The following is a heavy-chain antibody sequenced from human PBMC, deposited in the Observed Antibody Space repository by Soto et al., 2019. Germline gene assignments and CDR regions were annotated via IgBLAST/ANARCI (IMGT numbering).Heavy chain of an antibody. D-gene: IGHD6-19*01. CDR2: TSTSDSTM. J-gene: IGHJ4*02. V-gene: IGHV3-48*03. CDR3: ARQNGSGWEGLFDY. CDR1: GFTFSDYE. Sequence: GGSLRLSCTVSGFTFSDYEVNWVRQAPGKGLEWVSYTSTSDSTMYYADSVKGRFIISRDNAKNSLYLQMNSLRAEDTAVYYCARQNGSGWEGLFDYWGQGTLVTVSS.